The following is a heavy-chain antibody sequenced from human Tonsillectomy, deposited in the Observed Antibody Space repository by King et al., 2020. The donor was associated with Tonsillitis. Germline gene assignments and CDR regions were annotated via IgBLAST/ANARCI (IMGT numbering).Heavy chain of an antibody. CDR2: ISSSGSTV. V-gene: IGHV3-11*01. CDR1: GITFSDYY. Sequence: VQLVESGGGLVKPGGSLRLSCAASGITFSDYYMSWIRQAPGKGLEWLSYISSSGSTVYYADSVKGRFTISRDNAKNSLYLQMNSLRAEDTALYYCARDSSSCAYYYYGMAVWGQGTTGTVSS. CDR3: ARDSSSCAYYYYGMAV. J-gene: IGHJ6*02. D-gene: IGHD6-13*01.